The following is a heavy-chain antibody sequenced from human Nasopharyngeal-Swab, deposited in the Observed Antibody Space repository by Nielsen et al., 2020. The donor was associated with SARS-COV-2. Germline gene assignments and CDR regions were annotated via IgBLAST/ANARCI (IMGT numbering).Heavy chain of an antibody. CDR2: IYYSGST. J-gene: IGHJ4*02. Sequence: SETLSLTCTVSGGSISSYYWSWIRQPPGQGLEWIGYIYYSGSTNYNPSLKSRVTISVDTSKNQFSLKLSSVTAADTAVYYCAREPAYGDYDYWGQGTLVTVSS. CDR3: AREPAYGDYDY. D-gene: IGHD4-17*01. V-gene: IGHV4-59*01. CDR1: GGSISSYY.